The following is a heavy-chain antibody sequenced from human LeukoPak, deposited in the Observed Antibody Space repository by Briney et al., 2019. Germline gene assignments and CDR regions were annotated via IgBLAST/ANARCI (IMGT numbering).Heavy chain of an antibody. J-gene: IGHJ4*02. V-gene: IGHV3-7*05. CDR3: ARDLWSKGGKGIDY. Sequence: GGSLRLSCAASGFTFSIYWMSWVRQAPGKGLEWVASINQDGSEKYYVDSVKGRCTISRDNAKTSLYLQMSSLRAEDAAVYYCARDLWSKGGKGIDYWGQGTLVTVSS. CDR1: GFTFSIYW. CDR2: INQDGSEK. D-gene: IGHD4-23*01.